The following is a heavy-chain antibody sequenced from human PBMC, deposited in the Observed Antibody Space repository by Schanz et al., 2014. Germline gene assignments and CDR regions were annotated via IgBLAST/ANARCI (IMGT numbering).Heavy chain of an antibody. CDR3: TRLDSSSWYPRY. J-gene: IGHJ4*02. D-gene: IGHD6-13*01. Sequence: VQLLESGGGLVQPGGSLRLSCAASGFTFSDYYMTWIRQAPGKGLEWVSDISDSGDSTHYADSVKGRFTTSRDNGKKSMYLQMNILRAEDTAVYYCTRLDSSSWYPRYWGQGTRVTVSS. V-gene: IGHV3-11*03. CDR1: GFTFSDYY. CDR2: ISDSGDST.